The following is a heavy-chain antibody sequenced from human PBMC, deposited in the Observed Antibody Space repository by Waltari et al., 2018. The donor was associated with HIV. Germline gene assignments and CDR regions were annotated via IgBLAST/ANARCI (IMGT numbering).Heavy chain of an antibody. D-gene: IGHD3-10*01. CDR1: GGSFSSYY. V-gene: IGHV4-4*07. J-gene: IGHJ5*02. CDR3: ARSIWFGDIRWFDP. CDR2: IDSSGRT. Sequence: QVQLQESGPGLVRPSETLSLTCTVSGGSFSSYYWSWIRQPAGQGLEWIGHIDSSGRTNYNPSRKRRVTMSVDTYNYHFSLRLNSVTAADTAVYYCARSIWFGDIRWFDPWGQGTLVTVSS.